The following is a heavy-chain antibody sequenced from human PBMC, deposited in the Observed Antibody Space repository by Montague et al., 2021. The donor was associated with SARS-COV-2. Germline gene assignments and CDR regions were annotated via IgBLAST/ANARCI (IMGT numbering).Heavy chain of an antibody. CDR1: GFSLSTSGMC. V-gene: IGHV2-70*01. D-gene: IGHD3-10*01. CDR3: ARMPVLLWFGELGYDGMDG. Sequence: PALVKPTQTLTLTCTFSGFSLSTSGMCVSWIRQPPGKALEWLALIDWDDDKYYSTSLKTRLTISKDTSKNQVVLTMTNMDPVDTATYYCARMPVLLWFGELGYDGMDGWGQGTTVTVSS. J-gene: IGHJ6*02. CDR2: IDWDDDK.